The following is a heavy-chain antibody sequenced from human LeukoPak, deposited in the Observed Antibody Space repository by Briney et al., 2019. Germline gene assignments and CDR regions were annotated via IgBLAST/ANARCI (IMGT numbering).Heavy chain of an antibody. CDR2: INPNSGGT. CDR3: AREGTATSDAFDI. J-gene: IGHJ3*02. V-gene: IGHV1-2*02. CDR1: GYTFTDYY. D-gene: IGHD2-21*02. Sequence: GASVKVSCKASGYTFTDYYMYWVRQAPGQGLEWMGWINPNSGGTKYAQKFQGRVTMTRDTSISTAYMELNRLRSNDTAVYYCAREGTATSDAFDIWGQGTMVTVSS.